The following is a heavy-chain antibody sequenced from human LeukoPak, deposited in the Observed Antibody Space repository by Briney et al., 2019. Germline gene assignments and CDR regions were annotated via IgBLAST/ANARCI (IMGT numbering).Heavy chain of an antibody. J-gene: IGHJ6*02. Sequence: GGSLRLSCAASGFTFSSCGMHWVRQAPGKGLEWVATISYDGSNKYYADSVKGRFTISRDNSKNTLYLQMNSLRAEDTAVYYCARDRYCSGGSCYSWGYYYGMDVWGQGTTVTVSS. D-gene: IGHD2-15*01. CDR3: ARDRYCSGGSCYSWGYYYGMDV. V-gene: IGHV3-30*03. CDR2: ISYDGSNK. CDR1: GFTFSSCG.